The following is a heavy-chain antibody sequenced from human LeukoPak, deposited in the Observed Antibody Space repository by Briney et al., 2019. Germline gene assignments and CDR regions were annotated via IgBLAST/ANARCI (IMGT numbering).Heavy chain of an antibody. J-gene: IGHJ4*02. D-gene: IGHD3-10*01. CDR1: GGSISSSNW. CDR2: IYHSGST. CDR3: AGKDYASGRFDY. Sequence: SETLSLTCAVSGGSISSSNWWSWVRQPPGKGLEWIGEIYHSGSTNYNPSLKSRVTISVDKSKSQFSLKLSSVTAADTAVYFCAGKDYASGRFDYWGQGTLVTVSS. V-gene: IGHV4-4*02.